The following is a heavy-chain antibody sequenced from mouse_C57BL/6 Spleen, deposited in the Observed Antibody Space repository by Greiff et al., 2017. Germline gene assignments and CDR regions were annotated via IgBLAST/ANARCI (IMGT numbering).Heavy chain of an antibody. J-gene: IGHJ1*03. D-gene: IGHD1-1*01. V-gene: IGHV1-55*01. Sequence: VQLQQPGAELVKPGASVKMSCKASGYTFTSYWITWVQQRPGQGLEWIGDIYPGSGSTNYNEKFKSKATLTVDTSSSTAYMQLSSLTSEDSAVYDCARQNYYYGSSFWYFDVWGTGTTVTVSS. CDR3: ARQNYYYGSSFWYFDV. CDR2: IYPGSGST. CDR1: GYTFTSYW.